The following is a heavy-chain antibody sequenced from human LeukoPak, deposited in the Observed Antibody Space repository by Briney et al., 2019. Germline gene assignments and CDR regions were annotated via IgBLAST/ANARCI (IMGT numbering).Heavy chain of an antibody. CDR3: ARRFLEDSEDDY. CDR1: GYTFTSYG. D-gene: IGHD3-3*01. J-gene: IGHJ4*02. V-gene: IGHV1-18*01. CDR2: ISAYNGNT. Sequence: ASVKVSCKASGYTFTSYGISWVRQAPGQGLEWMGWISAYNGNTNYAQKPQGRVTMTTDTSTSTAYMELRSLRSDDTAVYYCARRFLEDSEDDYWGQGTLVTVSP.